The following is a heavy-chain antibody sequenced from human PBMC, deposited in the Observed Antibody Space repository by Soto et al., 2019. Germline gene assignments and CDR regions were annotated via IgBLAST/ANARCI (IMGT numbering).Heavy chain of an antibody. Sequence: PGGSLRLSCAASGFTFSSYAMHWVRQAPGKGLEYVSAISSNGGSTYYANSVKGRFTISRDNSKNTLYLQMGSVRAEDMAVYYCARDLSGYSGYGYFDYWGQGTLVTVSS. CDR2: ISSNGGST. D-gene: IGHD5-12*01. CDR1: GFTFSSYA. J-gene: IGHJ4*02. V-gene: IGHV3-64*01. CDR3: ARDLSGYSGYGYFDY.